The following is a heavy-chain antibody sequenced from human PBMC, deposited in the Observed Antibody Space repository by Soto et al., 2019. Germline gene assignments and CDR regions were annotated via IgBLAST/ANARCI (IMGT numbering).Heavy chain of an antibody. V-gene: IGHV4-39*01. Sequence: SETLSLTCTVSGGSISSSSYYWGWIRQPPGKGLEWIGSIYYSGSTYYNPSLKSRVTISVYTSKNQFSLKLSSVTAADTAAYYCARRIHDYGDLWRFDYWGQGTLVTVSS. D-gene: IGHD4-17*01. J-gene: IGHJ4*02. CDR2: IYYSGST. CDR1: GGSISSSSYY. CDR3: ARRIHDYGDLWRFDY.